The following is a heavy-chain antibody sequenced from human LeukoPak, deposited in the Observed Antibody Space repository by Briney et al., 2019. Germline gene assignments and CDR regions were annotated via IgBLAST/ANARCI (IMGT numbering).Heavy chain of an antibody. CDR2: IKEDGSAK. D-gene: IGHD3-3*01. J-gene: IGHJ4*02. V-gene: IGHV3-7*03. Sequence: GGSLRLSCAASGFTFSSYWMSWVRQAPGKGLEWVANIKEDGSAKYYVDSVKGRFNISRDNAKSSVYLQMNSLRAEDTAMYYCARTGFDLWSGYYGARYFFDYWGQGTLVTVSS. CDR1: GFTFSSYW. CDR3: ARTGFDLWSGYYGARYFFDY.